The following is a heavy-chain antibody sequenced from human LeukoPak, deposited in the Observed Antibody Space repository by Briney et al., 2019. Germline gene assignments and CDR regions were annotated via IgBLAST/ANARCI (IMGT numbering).Heavy chain of an antibody. V-gene: IGHV3-23*01. D-gene: IGHD1-7*01. Sequence: GGSLRLSCAASGFTFSTYAMSWVRQAPGKGLEWVSAIGGSGGSTYYADSVKGRFTISRDNSKNTLYLQMNSLRAEDTAVYYCAKEGKTRNWNYYQAKPVYWGQGTLVTVSS. CDR2: IGGSGGST. J-gene: IGHJ4*02. CDR3: AKEGKTRNWNYYQAKPVY. CDR1: GFTFSTYA.